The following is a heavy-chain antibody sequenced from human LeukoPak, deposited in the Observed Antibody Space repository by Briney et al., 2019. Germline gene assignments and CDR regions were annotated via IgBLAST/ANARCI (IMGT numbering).Heavy chain of an antibody. D-gene: IGHD5-24*01. CDR3: ARGERRLQARFDY. V-gene: IGHV4-34*01. Sequence: SETLSLTCAVYGGSFSGYYWSWIRQPPGKGLEWIGEINHSGSTNYNPSLKSRVTISVDTSKNQFSLKLSSVTAADTAVYYCARGERRLQARFDYWGQGSLVTVSS. J-gene: IGHJ4*02. CDR2: INHSGST. CDR1: GGSFSGYY.